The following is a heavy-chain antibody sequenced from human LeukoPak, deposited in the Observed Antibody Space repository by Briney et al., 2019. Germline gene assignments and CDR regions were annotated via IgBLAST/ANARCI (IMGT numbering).Heavy chain of an antibody. Sequence: GESLKISCKGSGYSFTTYWIAWVRQMPGKGLEWMGIIYPGDSDTRYSPSFKGQVTISADKSISTAYVQWSSLKASDTAMYYCGRLSSSWYRRGIDYWGQGTLVTVSS. D-gene: IGHD6-13*01. CDR2: IYPGDSDT. V-gene: IGHV5-51*01. CDR1: GYSFTTYW. J-gene: IGHJ4*02. CDR3: GRLSSSWYRRGIDY.